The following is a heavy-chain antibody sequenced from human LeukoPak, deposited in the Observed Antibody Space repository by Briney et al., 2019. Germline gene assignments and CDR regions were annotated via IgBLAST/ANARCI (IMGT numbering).Heavy chain of an antibody. Sequence: GGSLRLSCAASGFTFSSYWMSWVRQAPGKGLEWVSAISGSGGSTYYADSVKGRFTISRDNSKNTLYLQMNSLRAEDTAVYYCAKVRTPYSSSSGGAFDIWGQGTMVTVSS. CDR2: ISGSGGST. CDR3: AKVRTPYSSSSGGAFDI. J-gene: IGHJ3*02. D-gene: IGHD6-6*01. V-gene: IGHV3-23*01. CDR1: GFTFSSYW.